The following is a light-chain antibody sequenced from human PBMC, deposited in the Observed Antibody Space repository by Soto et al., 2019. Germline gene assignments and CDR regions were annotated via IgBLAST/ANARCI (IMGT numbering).Light chain of an antibody. CDR1: SSDVGGSKY. Sequence: QSALTQPRSVSGSPGQSVTISCSGTSSDVGGSKYVSWYQQHPGKAPKLMIYDVTKRPSGVPDRFSGSKSGNTASLTISGLQAEDEADYSCCSYAGSYTVMFDGGTKLTVL. CDR3: CSYAGSYTVM. CDR2: DVT. J-gene: IGLJ3*02. V-gene: IGLV2-11*01.